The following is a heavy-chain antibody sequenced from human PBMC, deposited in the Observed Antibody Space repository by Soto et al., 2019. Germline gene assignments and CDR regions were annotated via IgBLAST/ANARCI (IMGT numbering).Heavy chain of an antibody. D-gene: IGHD6-13*01. Sequence: QVQLVQSGAEVKKPGSSVKVSCKASGGTFSSYTISWVRQAPGQGLEWTGRIIPILGIANYAQKFQGRVTITADKSTSTAYMELSSLRSEDTAVYYCAWGSSSWEGVFDYWGQGTLVTVSS. CDR2: IIPILGIA. CDR3: AWGSSSWEGVFDY. CDR1: GGTFSSYT. J-gene: IGHJ4*02. V-gene: IGHV1-69*02.